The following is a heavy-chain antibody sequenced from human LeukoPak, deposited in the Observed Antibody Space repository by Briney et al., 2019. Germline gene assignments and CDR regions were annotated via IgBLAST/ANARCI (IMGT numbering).Heavy chain of an antibody. CDR2: VYSTGTT. V-gene: IGHV4-59*01. CDR1: GGSLSPYY. J-gene: IGHJ6*03. D-gene: IGHD1-26*01. Sequence: SETLSLTCTVSGGSLSPYYWSWIRQSPGKGLEWIAYVYSTGTTNYNPSLRSRVTISVDTSKNQFSLKLTSVTAADTAIYYCARRQVGVLSGDFYYNYMDVWGKGTTVTVSS. CDR3: ARRQVGVLSGDFYYNYMDV.